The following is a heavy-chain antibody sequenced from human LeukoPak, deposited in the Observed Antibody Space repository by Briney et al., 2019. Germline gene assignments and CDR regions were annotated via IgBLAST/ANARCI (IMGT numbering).Heavy chain of an antibody. CDR2: IYYSGST. Sequence: SETLSLTCTVSGGSISSYYWSWIRRPPGKGLEWIGYIYYSGSTNYNPSLKSRVTISVDTSKNQFSLKLSSVTAADTAVYYCARDFRAVPAARSGGYYYGMDVWGQGTTVTVSS. D-gene: IGHD2-2*01. CDR1: GGSISSYY. V-gene: IGHV4-59*01. J-gene: IGHJ6*02. CDR3: ARDFRAVPAARSGGYYYGMDV.